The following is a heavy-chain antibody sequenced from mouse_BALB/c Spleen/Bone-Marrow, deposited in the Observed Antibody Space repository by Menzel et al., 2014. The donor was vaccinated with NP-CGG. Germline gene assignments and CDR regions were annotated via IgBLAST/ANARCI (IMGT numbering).Heavy chain of an antibody. V-gene: IGHV1S56*01. D-gene: IGHD1-1*01. CDR3: ARGDYGSSYFDY. CDR1: GYTFTTYY. J-gene: IGHJ2*01. Sequence: QVQLQQSGPELVKPGASVRISCKASGYTFTTYYIHRVKQRPGQGLEWIGWIYPGNVNTKYNEKFKGKATLTADKSSSTAYMQLSSLTSEDSAVYFCARGDYGSSYFDYWGQGTTLTVSS. CDR2: IYPGNVNT.